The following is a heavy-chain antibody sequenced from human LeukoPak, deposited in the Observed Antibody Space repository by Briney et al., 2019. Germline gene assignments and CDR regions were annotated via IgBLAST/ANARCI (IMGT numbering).Heavy chain of an antibody. CDR1: GFTFSSYS. V-gene: IGHV3-21*01. CDR3: ACWPYYYGSGRTQYFDY. Sequence: GSLRLSCAASGFTFSSYSMNWVRQAPGKGLEWVSSISSSSSYIYYADSVKGRFTISRDNAKNSLYLQMNSLRAEDTAVYYCACWPYYYGSGRTQYFDYWGQGTLVTVSS. D-gene: IGHD3-10*01. J-gene: IGHJ4*02. CDR2: ISSSSSYI.